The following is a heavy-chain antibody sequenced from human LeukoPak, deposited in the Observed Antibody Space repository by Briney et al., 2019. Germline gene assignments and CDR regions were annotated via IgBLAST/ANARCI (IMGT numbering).Heavy chain of an antibody. Sequence: GGSLRLSCAASGFTFDDYAMHWVRQVPGKGLEWVSGISWNSGSIDYADSVKGRFTISRDNAKNSLYLQMNSLRAEDTALHYCAAGNALVSYFYGLDVWGQGTTVTVSS. CDR1: GFTFDDYA. CDR2: ISWNSGSI. V-gene: IGHV3-9*01. D-gene: IGHD1-14*01. J-gene: IGHJ6*02. CDR3: AAGNALVSYFYGLDV.